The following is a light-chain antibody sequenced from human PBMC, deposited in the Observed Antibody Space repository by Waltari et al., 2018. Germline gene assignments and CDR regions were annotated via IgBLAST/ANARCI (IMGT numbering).Light chain of an antibody. V-gene: IGKV3-20*01. Sequence: EIVLPQSPGTLSLSPGERATPSGRASQSVSRNLVWNQQKPGQAPKLLIYGASIRATGIPDRFTGSGSGTDFSLTISSLEPEDFAIYFCQHYVRLPATFGQGTKVEIK. CDR3: QHYVRLPAT. J-gene: IGKJ1*01. CDR2: GAS. CDR1: QSVSRN.